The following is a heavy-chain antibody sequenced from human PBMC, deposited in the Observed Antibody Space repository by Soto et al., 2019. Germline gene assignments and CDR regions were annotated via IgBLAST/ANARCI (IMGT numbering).Heavy chain of an antibody. Sequence: GGSLRLSCAASGFTFSSYWMHWVRQAPGKGLEWVSYISSSCSTIYYADSVKGRFTISRDNAKNSLYLQMNSLRDEDTAVYYCAREVHSSSSLPQNWGQGTLVTVSS. D-gene: IGHD6-6*01. CDR3: AREVHSSSSLPQN. CDR2: ISSSCSTI. CDR1: GFTFSSYW. V-gene: IGHV3-48*02. J-gene: IGHJ4*02.